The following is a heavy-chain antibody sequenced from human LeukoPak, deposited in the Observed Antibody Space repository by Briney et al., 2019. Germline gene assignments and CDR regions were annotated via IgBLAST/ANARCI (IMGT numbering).Heavy chain of an antibody. CDR1: GGTFSDYY. CDR3: ARGVKDCTNGVCIPFFDY. J-gene: IGHJ4*02. CDR2: INRSGST. Sequence: SETLSLTCAVYGGTFSDYYWSWIRQPPGKGLEWIGEINRSGSTNYNPSLKSRVTISVDTSKNQFSLKLSSVTAADTAVYYCARGVKDCTNGVCIPFFDYWGQGTLVTVSS. D-gene: IGHD2-8*01. V-gene: IGHV4-34*01.